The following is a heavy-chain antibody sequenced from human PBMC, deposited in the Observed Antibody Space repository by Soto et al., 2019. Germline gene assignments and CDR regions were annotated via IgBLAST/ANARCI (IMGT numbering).Heavy chain of an antibody. V-gene: IGHV5-51*01. Sequence: PGESLKISCKGSGYSFTSYWIGWMRQMPGKGLESMGIIYPGDSDTRYSPSFQGQVTISADKSISTAYLQWSSLKASDTAMYYCARTAAAGKYYYGMDVWGQGTTVTVSS. CDR3: ARTAAAGKYYYGMDV. CDR1: GYSFTSYW. CDR2: IYPGDSDT. J-gene: IGHJ6*02. D-gene: IGHD6-13*01.